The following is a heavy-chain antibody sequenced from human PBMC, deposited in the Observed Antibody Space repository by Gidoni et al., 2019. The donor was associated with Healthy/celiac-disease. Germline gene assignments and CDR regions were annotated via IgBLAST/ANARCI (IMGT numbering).Heavy chain of an antibody. D-gene: IGHD3-22*01. CDR2: ISGSGGST. CDR1: GFTFSSYA. CDR3: AKGAGDSSGYYHTFDY. J-gene: IGHJ4*02. V-gene: IGHV3-23*01. Sequence: EVQLLESGGGLVQPGGSLRLSCAASGFTFSSYAMSWVRQAPGKGLEWVSAISGSGGSTYYADSVKGRFTISRDNSKNTLYLQMNSLRAEDTAVYYCAKGAGDSSGYYHTFDYWGQGTLVTVSS.